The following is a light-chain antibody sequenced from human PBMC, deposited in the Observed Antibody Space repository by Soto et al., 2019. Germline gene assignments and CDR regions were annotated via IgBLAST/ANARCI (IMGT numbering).Light chain of an antibody. CDR3: QQYGSSPTT. CDR1: QSVSSSY. V-gene: IGKV3-20*01. J-gene: IGKJ1*01. Sequence: EIVCTQSPCTLSLSPGERATLSCRASQSVSSSYLAWYQQKPGQAPRLLIYGASSRATGIPARFSGSGSGTDFTLTISSLEPEDFAIYYCQQYGSSPTTFGQGTKVDI. CDR2: GAS.